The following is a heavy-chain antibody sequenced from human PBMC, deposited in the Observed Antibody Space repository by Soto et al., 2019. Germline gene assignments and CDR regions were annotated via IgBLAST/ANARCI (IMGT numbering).Heavy chain of an antibody. Sequence: QVQLVQSGAEVKKPGSSVRVSCKASGGTFSKYKITWVRQAPGQGLEWMGGIIPVFGTANYAQKFQGRVTITADESTSTAYMEVSSLRSDDTAVYFCARECSGGGCFSVHHFYYGMDVWGQGTTVTVSS. CDR2: IIPVFGTA. D-gene: IGHD2-15*01. J-gene: IGHJ6*02. V-gene: IGHV1-69*12. CDR1: GGTFSKYK. CDR3: ARECSGGGCFSVHHFYYGMDV.